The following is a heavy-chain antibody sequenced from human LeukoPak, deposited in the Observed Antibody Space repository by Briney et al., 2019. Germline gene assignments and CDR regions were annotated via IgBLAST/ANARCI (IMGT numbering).Heavy chain of an antibody. Sequence: PSETLSLTCAVYGGSFSGYYWSWIRQPPGKGLEWIGEINHSGSTNYNPSLKSRVTISVDTSKNQFSLKLSSVTAADTAVYYCARGGDVYDSSGYYCYWGQGTLVTVSS. CDR3: ARGGDVYDSSGYYCY. D-gene: IGHD3-22*01. J-gene: IGHJ4*02. V-gene: IGHV4-34*01. CDR2: INHSGST. CDR1: GGSFSGYY.